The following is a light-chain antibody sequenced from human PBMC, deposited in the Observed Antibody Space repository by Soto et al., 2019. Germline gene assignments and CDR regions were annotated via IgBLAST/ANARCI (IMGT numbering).Light chain of an antibody. CDR2: GAS. J-gene: IGKJ1*01. V-gene: IGKV3-11*01. CDR3: QQRNYWPLT. CDR1: QSVSSN. Sequence: EIMLTQSQVTLSVSPGERATLSCRASQSVSSNLAWYQQKPGQAPRLLIYGASSRATGIPDRFSGSGSGTDFTLTISSLEPEDFAVYYCQQRNYWPLTFGQGTKVDIK.